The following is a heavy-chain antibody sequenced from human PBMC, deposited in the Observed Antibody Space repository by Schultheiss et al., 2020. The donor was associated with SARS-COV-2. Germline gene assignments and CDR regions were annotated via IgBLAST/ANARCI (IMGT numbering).Heavy chain of an antibody. CDR1: GGSISSGDYY. D-gene: IGHD3-22*01. V-gene: IGHV4-31*03. CDR3: ARDYYDSSGYYFYGMDV. Sequence: SETLSLTCTVSGGSISSGDYYWSWIRQHPGKGLEWIGYIYYSGSTYYNPSLKSRVTISVDTSKNQFSLKLSSVTAADTAVYYCARDYYDSSGYYFYGMDVWGQGTTVTVSS. J-gene: IGHJ6*02. CDR2: IYYSGST.